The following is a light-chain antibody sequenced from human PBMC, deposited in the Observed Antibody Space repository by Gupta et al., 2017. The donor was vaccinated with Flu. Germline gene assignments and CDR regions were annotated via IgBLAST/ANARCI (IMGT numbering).Light chain of an antibody. J-gene: IGKJ1*01. Sequence: WFQHKSGPATGLLIYDISNRASGIPERLRFSGSGTDFSLTLSSLEPEDFAFYNCQVRRVSPTLLTFGRGTNVEL. V-gene: IGKV3-11*01. CDR3: QVRRVSPTLLT. CDR2: DIS.